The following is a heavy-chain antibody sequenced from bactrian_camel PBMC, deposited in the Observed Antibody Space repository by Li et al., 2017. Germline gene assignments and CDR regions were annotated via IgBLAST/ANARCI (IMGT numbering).Heavy chain of an antibody. D-gene: IGHD4*01. J-gene: IGHJ6*01. V-gene: IGHV3S53*01. CDR2: IFTDGST. CDR1: GYTDNGRC. Sequence: HVQLVESGGGSVQAGGSLRLSCAASGYTDNGRCMAWFRQAPGKEREGVAAIFTDGSTMYADSVKGRFTISKDNAENTLYLQMNSLKTEDTAVYRCQPYGRSYVDYNCRAGLGQGTQVTVSS.